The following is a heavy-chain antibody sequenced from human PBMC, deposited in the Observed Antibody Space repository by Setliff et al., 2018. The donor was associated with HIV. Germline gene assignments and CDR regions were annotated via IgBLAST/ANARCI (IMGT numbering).Heavy chain of an antibody. CDR1: GGSISSGSHY. D-gene: IGHD3-16*01. CDR2: IYTSGST. J-gene: IGHJ6*03. CDR3: SSRSSYVPLYYYYMDV. V-gene: IGHV4-61*02. Sequence: SETLSLTCTVSGGSISSGSHYWSLIRQPAGKGLEWIGRIYTSGSTNYNPSLKSGVTISVYTSKNQFSLKLSTVTDAETAVYYCSSRSSYVPLYYYYMDVWGKGTTVTVSS.